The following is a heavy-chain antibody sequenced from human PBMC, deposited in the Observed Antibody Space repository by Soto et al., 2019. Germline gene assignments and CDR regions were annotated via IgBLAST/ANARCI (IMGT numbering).Heavy chain of an antibody. V-gene: IGHV4-59*08. Sequence: SETLSLTCTVSGGSISSYYWSWIRQPPGKGLEWIGYIYYSGSTNYNPSLKSRVTISVDTSKNQFSLKLSSVTAADTAVYYCARHNFEGEAMRFLEWFIPHNWFDPWGQGTLVTVSS. CDR1: GGSISSYY. J-gene: IGHJ5*02. CDR2: IYYSGST. CDR3: ARHNFEGEAMRFLEWFIPHNWFDP. D-gene: IGHD3-3*01.